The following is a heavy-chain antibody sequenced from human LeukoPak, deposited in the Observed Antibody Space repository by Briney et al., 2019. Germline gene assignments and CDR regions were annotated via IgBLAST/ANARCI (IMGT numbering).Heavy chain of an antibody. CDR1: GGSISSYY. Sequence: PSETLSLTCTVSGGSISSYYWSWVRQPAGKGLEWIGRIYTSGSTNYNPSLKSRVTMSVDTSKNQFSLKLSSVTAADTAVYYCARGRITMVRGVTNGYGMDVWGQGTTVTVSS. J-gene: IGHJ6*02. CDR2: IYTSGST. V-gene: IGHV4-4*07. D-gene: IGHD3-10*01. CDR3: ARGRITMVRGVTNGYGMDV.